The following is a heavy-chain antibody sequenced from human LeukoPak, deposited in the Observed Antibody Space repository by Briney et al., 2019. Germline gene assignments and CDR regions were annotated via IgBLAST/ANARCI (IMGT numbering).Heavy chain of an antibody. CDR1: GYTFTNHD. V-gene: IGHV1-8*01. D-gene: IGHD2-2*01. Sequence: GASVKVSCKASGYTFTNHDINWVRQAAGQGLEWMGWMNPNTDNKASAQKFQGRVTMTRDTSTSTVYMELSSLTSDDTAVYYCARDGSYCDSTNCPRYMDVWGKGTTVTVSS. J-gene: IGHJ6*03. CDR2: MNPNTDNK. CDR3: ARDGSYCDSTNCPRYMDV.